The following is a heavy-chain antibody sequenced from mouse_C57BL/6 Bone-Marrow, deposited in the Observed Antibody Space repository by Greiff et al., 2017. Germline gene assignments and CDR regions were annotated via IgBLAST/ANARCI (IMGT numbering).Heavy chain of an antibody. CDR1: GFTFSNYW. CDR3: TNYYGRDYFDY. D-gene: IGHD1-1*01. V-gene: IGHV6-3*01. CDR2: IRLKSDNYAT. Sequence: DVMLVESGGGLVQPGGSMKLSCVASGFTFSNYWMNWVRQSPEKGLEWVAQIRLKSDNYATHYAESVKGRFTISRDDSKSSVYLQMNNLRAEDTGIYYCTNYYGRDYFDYWGQGTTLTVSS. J-gene: IGHJ2*01.